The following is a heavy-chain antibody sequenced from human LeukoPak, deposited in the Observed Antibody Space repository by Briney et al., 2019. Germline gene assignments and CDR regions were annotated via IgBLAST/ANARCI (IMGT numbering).Heavy chain of an antibody. D-gene: IGHD3-3*01. CDR1: GFTFSNYW. J-gene: IGHJ4*02. CDR2: ISSSSSYI. Sequence: GGSLRLSCAASGFTFSNYWMTWVRQAPGKGLEWVSSISSSSSYIYYADSVKGRFTISRDNAKNSLYLQMNSLRAEDTAVYYCARDAPRSAIFGVVDYWGQGTLVTVSS. V-gene: IGHV3-21*01. CDR3: ARDAPRSAIFGVVDY.